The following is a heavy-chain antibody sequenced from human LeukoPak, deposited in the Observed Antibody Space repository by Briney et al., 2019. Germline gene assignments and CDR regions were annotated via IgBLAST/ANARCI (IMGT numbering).Heavy chain of an antibody. CDR2: IYYSGTT. CDR3: ARGGNGGDWYYFDY. J-gene: IGHJ4*02. CDR1: GGSVSSSGYY. V-gene: IGHV4-39*07. Sequence: PSETLSLACTVSGGSVSSSGYYWGWIRQPPGKGLEWIGSIYYSGTTYYNPSLKSRVTISVGRSKNQFSLKLSSVTAADTAVYYCARGGNGGDWYYFDYWGQGTLVTVSS. D-gene: IGHD2-21*02.